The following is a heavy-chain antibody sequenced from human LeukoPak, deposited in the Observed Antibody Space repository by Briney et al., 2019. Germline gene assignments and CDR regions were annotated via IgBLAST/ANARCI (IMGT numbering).Heavy chain of an antibody. J-gene: IGHJ3*02. V-gene: IGHV3-21*01. CDR2: ISSSSSYI. D-gene: IGHD2-2*01. CDR1: GFTFSSYS. Sequence: GGSLRLSCAASGFTFSSYSMNWVRQAPGKGLEWVSSISSSSSYIYYADSVKGRFTISRDNAKNSLYLQMNSLRAEDTAVYYCAREPVPAATVNDAFDIWGQGTMVTVSS. CDR3: AREPVPAATVNDAFDI.